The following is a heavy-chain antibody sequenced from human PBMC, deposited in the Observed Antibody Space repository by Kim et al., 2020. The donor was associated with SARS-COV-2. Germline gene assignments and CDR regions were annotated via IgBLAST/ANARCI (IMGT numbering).Heavy chain of an antibody. Sequence: SETLSLTCTVSGGSISSYYWSWIRQPAGKGLEWIGRIYTSGSTNYNPSLKSRVTISVDTSKNQFSLRLSSVTAADTAAYYCARAPLEWLSSHGMDVWGQGTTVTVSS. CDR3: ARAPLEWLSSHGMDV. D-gene: IGHD3-3*01. J-gene: IGHJ6*02. CDR1: GGSISSYY. V-gene: IGHV4-4*07. CDR2: IYTSGST.